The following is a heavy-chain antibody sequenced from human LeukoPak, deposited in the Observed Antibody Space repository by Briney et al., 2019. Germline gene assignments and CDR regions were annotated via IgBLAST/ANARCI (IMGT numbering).Heavy chain of an antibody. CDR3: ARPGLSATGLSWFDP. CDR2: IDPSDSYT. V-gene: IGHV5-10-1*01. Sequence: GESLKISCKGSGYSFTSYWITWVRQMPGKGLEWMGRIDPSDSYTNYRPSFQGHVTISADKSISTAYLQWSSLKASDTAMYYCARPGLSATGLSWFDPWGQGTLVTVSS. CDR1: GYSFTSYW. D-gene: IGHD1-1*01. J-gene: IGHJ5*02.